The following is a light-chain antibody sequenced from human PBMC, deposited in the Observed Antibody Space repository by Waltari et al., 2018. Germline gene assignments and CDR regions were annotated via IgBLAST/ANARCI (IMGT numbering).Light chain of an antibody. CDR3: QSYDSSLGGSV. CDR1: SSNIGAGYD. V-gene: IGLV1-40*01. J-gene: IGLJ2*01. CDR2: GNT. Sequence: QSVLTQPPSVSGAPGQRVTISCTGSSSNIGAGYDVNWYQQLPGEAPKLLICGNTNRPSGVPDRVSGSKSGTSASLAITGLQAEDEADYYCQSYDSSLGGSVFGGGTKLTVL.